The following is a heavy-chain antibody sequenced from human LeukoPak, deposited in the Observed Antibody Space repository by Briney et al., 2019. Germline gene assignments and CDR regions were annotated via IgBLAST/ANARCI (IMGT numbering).Heavy chain of an antibody. V-gene: IGHV3-53*01. J-gene: IGHJ4*02. CDR2: IYSGGNT. CDR1: GFSFSSYA. D-gene: IGHD3-10*01. CDR3: ARTDYGSGSYSDY. Sequence: GGSLRLSCAASGFSFSSYAMHWVRQAPGKGLEWVSVIYSGGNTYYADSVKGRFTISRDKSQNTLYLQMNSLRAEDTAIYYCARTDYGSGSYSDYWGQGTLVTVSS.